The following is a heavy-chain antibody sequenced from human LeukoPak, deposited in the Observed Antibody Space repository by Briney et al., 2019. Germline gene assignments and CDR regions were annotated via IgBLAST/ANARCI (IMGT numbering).Heavy chain of an antibody. CDR1: GGSFSGYY. D-gene: IGHD6-13*01. CDR3: ARAPEYSSSWYYHYFDY. J-gene: IGHJ4*02. V-gene: IGHV4-34*01. CDR2: INHSGST. Sequence: SETLSLTCAVYGGSFSGYYWSWIRQPPGKGLEWIGEINHSGSTNYNPSLKSRVTISVDTSKNQFSLKLSSVTAADTAVYYCARAPEYSSSWYYHYFDYWGQGTLVTVSS.